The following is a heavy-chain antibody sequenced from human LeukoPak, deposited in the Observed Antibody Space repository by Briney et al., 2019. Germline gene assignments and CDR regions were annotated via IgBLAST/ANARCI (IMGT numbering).Heavy chain of an antibody. CDR3: ARDWLYGGITAGPDY. CDR1: GGTFSSYA. D-gene: IGHD4-23*01. V-gene: IGHV1-69*04. CDR2: IIPILGIA. Sequence: RASVKVSCKASGGTFSSYAISWVRQAPGQGLEWMGRIIPILGIANYAQKFQGRVTITADKSTSTAYMELSSLRSEDTAVYYCARDWLYGGITAGPDYWGQGTLVTVSS. J-gene: IGHJ4*02.